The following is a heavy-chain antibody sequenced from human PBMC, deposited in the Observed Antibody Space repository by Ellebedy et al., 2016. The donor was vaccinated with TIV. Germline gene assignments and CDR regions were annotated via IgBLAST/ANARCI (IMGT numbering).Heavy chain of an antibody. CDR3: GRGTVGATLIDY. V-gene: IGHV3-43*01. Sequence: GESLKISCAASVFTFDDHTMHWVRQGQGKGLEWVSLIRWDGDITYYADSVKGRFTISRDNSKNSLYLQMNSLTTEDTALYYCGRGTVGATLIDYWGQGTLVTVSS. CDR1: VFTFDDHT. D-gene: IGHD1-26*01. CDR2: IRWDGDIT. J-gene: IGHJ4*02.